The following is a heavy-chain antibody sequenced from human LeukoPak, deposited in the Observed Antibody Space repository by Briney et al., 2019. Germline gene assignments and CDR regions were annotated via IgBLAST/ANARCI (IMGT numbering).Heavy chain of an antibody. J-gene: IGHJ4*02. CDR1: GGSISSTYYD. CDR2: IYYSGST. V-gene: IGHV4-39*01. CDR3: ARRGDY. Sequence: SETLSLTCTVSGGSISSTYYDWGWIRQPPGKGLEWIGSIYYSGSTYYSPSLKSRVTISLDTSKNQFSLKLTSVTAADTVVYYCARRGDYWGQGTLVTVSS.